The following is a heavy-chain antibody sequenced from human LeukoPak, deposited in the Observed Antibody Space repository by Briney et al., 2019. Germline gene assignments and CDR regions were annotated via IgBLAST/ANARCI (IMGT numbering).Heavy chain of an antibody. CDR3: AKVYGSSWSLDAFDI. CDR2: ISWNSGSI. D-gene: IGHD6-13*01. V-gene: IGHV3-9*01. Sequence: GGSLRLSCAASGFTFDDYAMHWVRQAPGKGLEWVSGISWNSGSIGYADSVKGRFTISRDNAKNSLYLQMNSLRAEDTALYYCAKVYGSSWSLDAFDIWGQGTMVTVSS. J-gene: IGHJ3*02. CDR1: GFTFDDYA.